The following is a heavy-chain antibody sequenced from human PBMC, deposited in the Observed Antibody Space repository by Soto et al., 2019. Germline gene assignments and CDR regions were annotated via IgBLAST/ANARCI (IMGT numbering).Heavy chain of an antibody. J-gene: IGHJ6*02. V-gene: IGHV1-69*01. CDR1: GGTFSSYA. Sequence: QVQLVQSGAEVKKPGSSVKVSCKASGGTFSSYAISWVRQAPGQGLEWMGGVIPMFNRPHSARKFQGRVTITADEATSTAYMDLSSLISEDTAVYYCARGQFHHVSNYYYALDVWGQGTTVTVSS. CDR2: VIPMFNRP. CDR3: ARGQFHHVSNYYYALDV.